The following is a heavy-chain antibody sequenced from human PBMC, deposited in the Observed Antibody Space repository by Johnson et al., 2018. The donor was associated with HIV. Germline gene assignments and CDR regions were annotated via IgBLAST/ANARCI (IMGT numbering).Heavy chain of an antibody. V-gene: IGHV3-30*02. CDR1: GFIFSTYG. CDR3: ARDSTPWGDDYVDYAFDI. D-gene: IGHD4-17*01. CDR2: MRYDGSNK. Sequence: QVQLVESGGGVGQPGGSLRLSCAASGFIFSTYGMHWVRQAPGKGLEWVAFMRYDGSNKFYADSVKGRFTISRDNSKNTLYLQMNSLRAEDTAVYYCARDSTPWGDDYVDYAFDIWGQGTVVTVSS. J-gene: IGHJ3*02.